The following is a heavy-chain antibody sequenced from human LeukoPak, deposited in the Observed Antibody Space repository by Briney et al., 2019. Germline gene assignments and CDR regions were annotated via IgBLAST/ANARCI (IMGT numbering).Heavy chain of an antibody. V-gene: IGHV3-66*01. J-gene: IGHJ4*02. Sequence: PGGSLRLSCVVSGFNVKTNYMSWVRQAPGKGPEWVSLIYSGGSTFYADSVNGRFTISRDNAKNTLYLQMNSLRAEDTAVYYCARELSTGDWGQGTLVTVSS. CDR2: IYSGGST. CDR1: GFNVKTNY. CDR3: ARELSTGD. D-gene: IGHD7-27*01.